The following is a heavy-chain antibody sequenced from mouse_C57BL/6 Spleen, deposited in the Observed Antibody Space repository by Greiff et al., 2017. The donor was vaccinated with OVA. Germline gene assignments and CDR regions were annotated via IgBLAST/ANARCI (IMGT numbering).Heavy chain of an antibody. V-gene: IGHV1-52*01. CDR3: AGVYDGYYEGYLGV. J-gene: IGHJ1*03. CDR2: LDPSDSET. CDR1: GYTFTSYW. Sequence: QVQLQLSGAELVRPGSSVKLSCQASGYTFTSYWMHWVKQRPIQCLVCIGKLDPSDSETHYNQKFKDQATLTVDQSSSTAYMQLSSLTSEDSAVYYRAGVYDGYYEGYLGVWGTGPTGNVT. D-gene: IGHD2-3*01.